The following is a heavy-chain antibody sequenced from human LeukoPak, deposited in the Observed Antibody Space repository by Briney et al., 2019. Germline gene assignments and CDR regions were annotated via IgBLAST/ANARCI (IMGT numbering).Heavy chain of an antibody. CDR1: GFTFSSYG. V-gene: IGHV3-33*01. J-gene: IGHJ4*02. CDR3: ARDGSGSYYGYFDY. CDR2: IWYDGSNK. Sequence: GGSLRLSCAASGFTFSSYGMHWVRQAPDKGLEWVAVIWYDGSNKYYADSVKGRFTISRDNSKNTLYLQMNSLRAEDTAVYYCARDGSGSYYGYFDYWGQGTLVTVSS. D-gene: IGHD3-10*01.